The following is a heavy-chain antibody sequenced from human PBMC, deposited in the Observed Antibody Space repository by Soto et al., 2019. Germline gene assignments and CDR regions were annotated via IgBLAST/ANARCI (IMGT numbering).Heavy chain of an antibody. J-gene: IGHJ6*03. CDR1: GYTFTSYG. V-gene: IGHV1-18*01. Sequence: GASVKVSCKASGYTFTSYGISWVRQAPGQGHEWMGWISAYNGNTNYAQKLQGRVTMTTDTSTSTAFMELRSLRFDDTAVYYCARKVAYGDYTYYYYYYMDVWGKGTTVTVSS. D-gene: IGHD4-17*01. CDR3: ARKVAYGDYTYYYYYYMDV. CDR2: ISAYNGNT.